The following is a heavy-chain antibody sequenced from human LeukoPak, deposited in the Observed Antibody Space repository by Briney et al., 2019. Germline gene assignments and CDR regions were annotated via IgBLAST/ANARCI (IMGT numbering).Heavy chain of an antibody. J-gene: IGHJ3*02. CDR3: AREAISSAFDI. D-gene: IGHD3-3*01. Sequence: PGGSLRLSCAASGFTFSSYWMSWVRQAPGKGLEWVANIKQDGSEKYYVDSVKGRFTISGDNAKNSLYLQMNSLRAEDTAVYYCAREAISSAFDIWGQGTMVTVSS. V-gene: IGHV3-7*01. CDR2: IKQDGSEK. CDR1: GFTFSSYW.